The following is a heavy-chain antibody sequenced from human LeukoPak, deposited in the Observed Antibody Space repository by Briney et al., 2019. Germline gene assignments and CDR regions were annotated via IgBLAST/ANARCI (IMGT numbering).Heavy chain of an antibody. Sequence: GGSLRLSCAASGFTVSSNYMSWVRQAPGKGLEWVSIIYSGGSTFYADSVKGRFTISRDNFKNTLYLQMNSLRAEDTAVYYCARGGSYLSAFDIWGQGTMVTVSS. CDR2: IYSGGST. J-gene: IGHJ3*02. CDR3: ARGGSYLSAFDI. V-gene: IGHV3-53*01. D-gene: IGHD1-26*01. CDR1: GFTVSSNY.